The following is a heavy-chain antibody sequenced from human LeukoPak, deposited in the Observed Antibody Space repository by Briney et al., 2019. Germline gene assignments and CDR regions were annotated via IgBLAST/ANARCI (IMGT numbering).Heavy chain of an antibody. Sequence: GSLRLSCAASGFTFSSYWMSWVRQAPGKGLEWIGEVNYRGSPHYNPSLESRVTISVDTSKNQLSLKLTSVTAADTALYYCSRSGLTGMREYERADYYYYGMDLWGQGTAVTV. CDR1: GFTFSSYW. D-gene: IGHD2-2*01. J-gene: IGHJ6*02. CDR2: VNYRGSP. V-gene: IGHV4-34*01. CDR3: SRSGLTGMREYERADYYYYGMDL.